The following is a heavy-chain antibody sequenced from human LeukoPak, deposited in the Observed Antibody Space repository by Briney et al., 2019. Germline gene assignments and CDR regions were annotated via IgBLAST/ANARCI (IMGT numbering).Heavy chain of an antibody. CDR2: IIGSGDNT. D-gene: IGHD1-14*01. V-gene: IGHV3-23*01. J-gene: IGHJ2*01. CDR1: EFTFSNFA. Sequence: GSLRLSCAASEFTFSNFAMSWVRQAPGKGLEWVSTIIGSGDNTYYADSVKGRFTISRDNSKNTLYLQLNSLRADDTPVYYCARYGTTSYWYFDLWGRGTLVTVSS. CDR3: ARYGTTSYWYFDL.